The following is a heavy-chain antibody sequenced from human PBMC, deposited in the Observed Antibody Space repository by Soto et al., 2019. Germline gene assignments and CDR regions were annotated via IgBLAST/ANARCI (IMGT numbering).Heavy chain of an antibody. Sequence: PSETLSLTCGVYGGSFSGYDGSWIRQPPGKGLEWIGEINHSGSTNYNPSLKSRVTISVDTSKNQFSLKLSSVTAADTAVYYCERARGSGGSCYSVWGQGTLVTVSS. V-gene: IGHV4-34*01. J-gene: IGHJ4*02. CDR1: GGSFSGYD. D-gene: IGHD2-15*01. CDR3: ERARGSGGSCYSV. CDR2: INHSGST.